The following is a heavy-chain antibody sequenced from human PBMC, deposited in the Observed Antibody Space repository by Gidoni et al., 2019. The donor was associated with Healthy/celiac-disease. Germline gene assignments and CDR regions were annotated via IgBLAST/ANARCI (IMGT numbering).Heavy chain of an antibody. CDR1: GLPFRSYS. J-gene: IGHJ4*02. D-gene: IGHD6-13*01. CDR3: ARGAGGPNRKYYFDY. CDR2: ISSSSSYI. V-gene: IGHV3-21*01. Sequence: EVQLVESGGGLVKPGGSLSLSCVASGLPFRSYSMNWVRQAPGKGLEWVSAISSSSSYIYYADSVKGRFTISRDNAKNSLYLQMNSLRAEDTAVYYCARGAGGPNRKYYFDYWGQGTLVTVSS.